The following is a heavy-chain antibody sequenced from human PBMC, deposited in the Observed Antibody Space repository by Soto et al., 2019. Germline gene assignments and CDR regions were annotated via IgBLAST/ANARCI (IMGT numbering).Heavy chain of an antibody. CDR1: GGSISSGGYY. Sequence: QVQLQESGPGLVKPSLTLSLTCTVSGGSISSGGYYWSWIRQHPGKGLEWIGYIYYSGSTYYNPSLKSRVTISVATSKNQFSLKLSSVTAADTAVYYCARDRRIAARRQGSWFDPWGQGTLVTVSS. J-gene: IGHJ5*02. D-gene: IGHD6-6*01. CDR3: ARDRRIAARRQGSWFDP. V-gene: IGHV4-31*03. CDR2: IYYSGST.